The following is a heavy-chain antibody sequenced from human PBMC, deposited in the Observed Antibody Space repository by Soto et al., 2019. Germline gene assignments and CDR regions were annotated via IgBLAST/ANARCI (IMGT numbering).Heavy chain of an antibody. V-gene: IGHV4-39*01. CDR2: IYNRGNT. J-gene: IGHJ4*02. D-gene: IGHD5-18*01. Sequence: QLQLQESGPGLVKPSETLSLTCTVPSDSISSSTYYWAWIRQPPGKELEWIGGIYNRGNTYYSPSLKRXXTXSXXTSKNQSSLRLSSVTATDTAVYYCARHRKGYSLDYWGQGTLVTVSS. CDR3: ARHRKGYSLDY. CDR1: SDSISSSTYY.